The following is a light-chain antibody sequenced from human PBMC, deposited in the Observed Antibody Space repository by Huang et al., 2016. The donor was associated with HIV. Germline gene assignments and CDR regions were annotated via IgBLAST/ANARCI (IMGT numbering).Light chain of an antibody. CDR1: QSISSN. CDR3: QHYNNWPPSPMYT. V-gene: IGKV3-15*01. Sequence: EIVMTPSPAILSVSPGERATLSCRASQSISSNLAWYQQKPGQAPRVLIYGATTRAPGIPARCSGSVSGTEFTLTISSLQSEDFAVYYCQHYNNWPPSPMYTFGQGTKLEIK. CDR2: GAT. J-gene: IGKJ2*01.